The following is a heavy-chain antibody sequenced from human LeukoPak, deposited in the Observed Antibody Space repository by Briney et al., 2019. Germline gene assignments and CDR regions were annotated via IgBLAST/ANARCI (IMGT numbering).Heavy chain of an antibody. Sequence: SQTLSLTCAISGDSVSSNSAAWNWIRQSPSRGLEWLGRTYYRSKWYNDYAVSVKSRITINPDTSKNQISLQLNSVTPEDTAVYYCARGSGEWELLFAWDANWFDPWGQGTLVTVSS. D-gene: IGHD1-26*01. CDR2: TYYRSKWYN. V-gene: IGHV6-1*01. CDR3: ARGSGEWELLFAWDANWFDP. CDR1: GDSVSSNSAA. J-gene: IGHJ5*02.